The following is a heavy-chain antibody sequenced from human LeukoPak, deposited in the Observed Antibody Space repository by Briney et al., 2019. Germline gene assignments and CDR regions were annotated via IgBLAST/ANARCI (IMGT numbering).Heavy chain of an antibody. Sequence: GGSLRLSCAASGLTVSKNYMSWVRQAPGKGLESVSVIYSGGSTYYADSVRGRFTISRDNSRNTLYLQMNSLRAEDTAVYYCARVLRYCSGGNCYSGGLGYMDVWGKGTTVTISS. CDR1: GLTVSKNY. J-gene: IGHJ6*03. V-gene: IGHV3-53*01. D-gene: IGHD2-15*01. CDR2: IYSGGST. CDR3: ARVLRYCSGGNCYSGGLGYMDV.